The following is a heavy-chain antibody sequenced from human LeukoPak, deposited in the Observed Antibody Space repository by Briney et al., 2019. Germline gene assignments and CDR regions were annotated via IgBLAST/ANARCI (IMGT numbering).Heavy chain of an antibody. CDR2: INSDGTST. D-gene: IGHD3-9*01. V-gene: IGHV3-74*01. CDR1: GFTFSRTW. J-gene: IGHJ4*02. Sequence: GGSLRLSCGASGFTFSRTWMHWVRHAPGKGLVCVSRINSDGTSTVYADSVKGRFTISRDNAKNTVYLQMSGLGVDDTAVYYCARGGFGAYYDILTGYLFDYWGQGTLVTVSS. CDR3: ARGGFGAYYDILTGYLFDY.